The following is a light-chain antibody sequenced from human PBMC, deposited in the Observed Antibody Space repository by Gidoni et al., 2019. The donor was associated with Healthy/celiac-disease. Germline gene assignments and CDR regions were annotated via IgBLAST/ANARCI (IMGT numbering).Light chain of an antibody. V-gene: IGKV1-27*01. CDR3: QKYNSAPWT. CDR1: QDISNY. J-gene: IGKJ1*01. Sequence: DLQMPQPPSSLSASVGDRVTITCRASQDISNYLAWYQQKAGKVPKLLIYAASTLQSGVPSRFSGSGSGTDFTLTIGSLQPEDVATYYWQKYNSAPWTFGQXTKVEIK. CDR2: AAS.